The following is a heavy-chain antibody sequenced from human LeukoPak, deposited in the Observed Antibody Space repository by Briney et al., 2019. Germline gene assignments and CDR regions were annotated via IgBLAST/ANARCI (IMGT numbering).Heavy chain of an antibody. D-gene: IGHD5-24*01. V-gene: IGHV3-7*03. CDR3: ARGADRDGYFNYFDY. CDR1: GFTFSSYW. J-gene: IGHJ4*02. CDR2: IKQDGSEK. Sequence: GGSLRLSCAASGFTFSSYWMSWVHQAPGKGLEWVANIKQDGSEKYYVDSVKGRFTISRDNAKNSLYLQMNSLRAEDTAVYYCARGADRDGYFNYFDYWGQGTLVTVSS.